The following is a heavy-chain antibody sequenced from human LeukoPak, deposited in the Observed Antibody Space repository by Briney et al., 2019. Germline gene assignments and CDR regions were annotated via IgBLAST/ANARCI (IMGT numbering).Heavy chain of an antibody. CDR1: GYTFMYYG. D-gene: IGHD6-13*01. J-gene: IGHJ5*02. CDR2: ISPYNGNT. Sequence: ASVKVSCKASGYTFMYYGISWVRQAPGQGLEWMGWISPYNGNTKYPQKLQGRVTMTTDTSTSTAYMELRSLRSDDTAVYYCAREASSSWPNWFDPWGQGTLVTVSS. V-gene: IGHV1-18*01. CDR3: AREASSSWPNWFDP.